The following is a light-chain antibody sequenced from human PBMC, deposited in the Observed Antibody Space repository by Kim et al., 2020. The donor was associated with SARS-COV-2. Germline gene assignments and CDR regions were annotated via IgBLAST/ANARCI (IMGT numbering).Light chain of an antibody. CDR2: YDS. CDR1: NIGSKS. CDR3: QVWDSSSDHRV. J-gene: IGLJ3*02. V-gene: IGLV3-21*04. Sequence: APGKTARINCGGNNIGSKSVHWYQQKPGQAPVLVIYYDSDRPSGIPERFSGSNSGNTATLTTSRVEAGDEADYYCQVWDSSSDHRVFGGGTQLTVL.